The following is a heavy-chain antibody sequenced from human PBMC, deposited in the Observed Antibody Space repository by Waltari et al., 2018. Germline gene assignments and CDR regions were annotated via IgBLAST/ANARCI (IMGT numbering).Heavy chain of an antibody. V-gene: IGHV4-34*01. D-gene: IGHD3-3*01. J-gene: IGHJ5*02. CDR3: TRGGNYDFWSHSPFVDP. CDR2: IRYPGNT. CDR1: GASFSSYY. Sequence: QVQLQQWGAGLLKPSETLSLTCSVSGASFSSYYWGWVRHVPGKGLEWIGQIRYPGNTNYTPSLQSRVAISIDTSRNQFSLRVFSVTAADTGLYFCTRGGNYDFWSHSPFVDPWGQGTQVSVSS.